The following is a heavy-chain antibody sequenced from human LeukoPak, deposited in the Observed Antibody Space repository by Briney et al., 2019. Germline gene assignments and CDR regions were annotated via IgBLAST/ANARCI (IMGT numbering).Heavy chain of an antibody. CDR3: ARERIAVAGGYYFDY. V-gene: IGHV4-59*01. CDR2: IYYSGST. D-gene: IGHD6-19*01. J-gene: IGHJ4*02. CDR1: GGSISSYY. Sequence: PSETLSLTCTVSGGSISSYYWSWIRQPPGKGLEWIGYIYYSGSTNYNPSLKSRVTISVDTSKNQFPLKLSSVTAADTAAYYCARERIAVAGGYYFDYWGQGTLVTVSS.